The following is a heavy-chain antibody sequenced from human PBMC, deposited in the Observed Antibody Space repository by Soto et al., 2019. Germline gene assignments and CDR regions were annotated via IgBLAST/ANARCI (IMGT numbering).Heavy chain of an antibody. D-gene: IGHD1-1*01. Sequence: QAQLQQSGPGLVKPSQTLSLTCSVPDSSASSDFYYWHWIRQRPGKGLEWIVYIYYSGTTYYNPALTGRVAISVDTSKNHLFLTLTSVTAADTAVYYCARGWQRVTGTYDSWGQGTLVTVSS. V-gene: IGHV4-31*03. CDR2: IYYSGTT. CDR3: ARGWQRVTGTYDS. J-gene: IGHJ5*01. CDR1: DSSASSDFYY.